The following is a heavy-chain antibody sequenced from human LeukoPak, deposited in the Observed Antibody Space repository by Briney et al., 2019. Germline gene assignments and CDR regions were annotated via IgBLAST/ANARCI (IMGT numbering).Heavy chain of an antibody. CDR2: MSPNSGNT. CDR3: VRTPPNWGADF. Sequence: ASVKVSCKASGYTFTSYDINWMRQATGEGLEWMGWMSPNSGNTGYAQKFQGRVTMTRDTSTGTAYLELSSLRSEDSAVYYCVRTPPNWGADFWGQGTLVTVSS. CDR1: GYTFTSYD. V-gene: IGHV1-8*01. D-gene: IGHD7-27*01. J-gene: IGHJ4*02.